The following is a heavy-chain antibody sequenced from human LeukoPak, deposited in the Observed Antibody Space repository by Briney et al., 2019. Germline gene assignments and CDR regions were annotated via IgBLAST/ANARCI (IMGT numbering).Heavy chain of an antibody. CDR1: GDSISYYY. V-gene: IGHV4-4*07. J-gene: IGHJ5*02. Sequence: SETLSLTXSVSGDSISYYYWTWIRQTAGKGLEWIGRIYSNGGTNDNPSLNSRVTMSIDTAKNQFSLNLSSVTAADTAIYYCARVHNSGPGYCSGTSCYRLGGWFDTWGQGTLVTVSS. D-gene: IGHD2-2*02. CDR3: ARVHNSGPGYCSGTSCYRLGGWFDT. CDR2: IYSNGGT.